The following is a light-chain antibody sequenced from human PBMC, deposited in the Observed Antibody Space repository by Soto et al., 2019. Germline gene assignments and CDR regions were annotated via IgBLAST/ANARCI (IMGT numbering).Light chain of an antibody. J-gene: IGKJ4*01. V-gene: IGKV4-1*01. Sequence: DIVMTQSPDSLAVSLGERATINCKSSQSVLYSSNNENYLAWYQQKPGQPPKLLIYWASTRESGVPDRFSGSGSGTDFTLTISGLQAEDVAVYYCQQYYNSPVTFGGGTKVEIK. CDR3: QQYYNSPVT. CDR1: QSVLYSSNNENY. CDR2: WAS.